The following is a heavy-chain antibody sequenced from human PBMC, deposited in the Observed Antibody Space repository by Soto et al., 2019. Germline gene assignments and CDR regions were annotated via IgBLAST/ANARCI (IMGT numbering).Heavy chain of an antibody. V-gene: IGHV4-59*01. J-gene: IGHJ3*02. CDR2: IHYSGNS. Sequence: SETLSLTCAVSGDSISGYYWTWIRQSPGKGLEWIGYIHYSGNSNYSPSLKSRVTMSVDTSKNQFSLRLSSVTAADTAVYYCARMNQLAPKRNAFGIWGQGTMVTVSS. D-gene: IGHD1-1*01. CDR3: ARMNQLAPKRNAFGI. CDR1: GDSISGYY.